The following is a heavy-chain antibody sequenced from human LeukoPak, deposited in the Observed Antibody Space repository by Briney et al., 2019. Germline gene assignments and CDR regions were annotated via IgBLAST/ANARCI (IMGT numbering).Heavy chain of an antibody. D-gene: IGHD6-6*01. V-gene: IGHV4-4*09. Sequence: SETLSFTCTVSGDSISSYYWSWIRQSPGKGLEWIGYIYTSGGTNYISSLKGRVTISIDTSKNQFSLKLSSVTAADSAVYYCARLTRLSTSPDRYYLDYWGQGTLVTVSS. CDR3: ARLTRLSTSPDRYYLDY. CDR1: GDSISSYY. CDR2: IYTSGGT. J-gene: IGHJ4*02.